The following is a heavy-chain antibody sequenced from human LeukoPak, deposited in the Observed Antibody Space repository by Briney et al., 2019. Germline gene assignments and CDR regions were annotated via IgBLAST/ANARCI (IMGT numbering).Heavy chain of an antibody. V-gene: IGHV1-46*01. CDR2: INPSGGST. D-gene: IGHD6-13*01. CDR3: ATVSSSWSIDY. J-gene: IGHJ4*02. Sequence: ASVKVSCKASGYTFTNYYMHWVRQAPGQGLEWMGIINPSGGSTNYAQKFQGRVTMTEDTSTDTAYMELSSLRSEDTAVYYCATVSSSWSIDYWGQGTLVTVSS. CDR1: GYTFTNYY.